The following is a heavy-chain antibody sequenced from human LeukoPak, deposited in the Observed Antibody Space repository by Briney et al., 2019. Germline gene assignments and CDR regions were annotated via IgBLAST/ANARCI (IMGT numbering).Heavy chain of an antibody. CDR3: ARRHPSRHGDRRDAFDI. CDR1: GFTFSSYA. D-gene: IGHD4-17*01. J-gene: IGHJ3*02. Sequence: PGGSLRPSCAASGFTFSSYAMSWVRQAPGKGLEWVSAISGSGGSTYYADSVKGRFTISRDNSKNTLYLQMNSLRAEDTAVYYCARRHPSRHGDRRDAFDIWGQGTMVTVSS. V-gene: IGHV3-23*01. CDR2: ISGSGGST.